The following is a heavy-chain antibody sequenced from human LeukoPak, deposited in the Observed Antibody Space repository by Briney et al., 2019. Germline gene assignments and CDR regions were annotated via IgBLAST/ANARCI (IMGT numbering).Heavy chain of an antibody. J-gene: IGHJ4*02. V-gene: IGHV4-34*01. CDR1: GGSFSGYY. CDR2: INHSGST. Sequence: SETLSLTCAVYGGSFSGYYWSWIRQPPGKGPEWIGEINHSGSTNYNPSLKSRVTISVDTSKNQFSLKLSSVTAADTAVYYCAMSITMIIVIVKRPPTIDYWGQGTLVTVSS. D-gene: IGHD3-22*01. CDR3: AMSITMIIVIVKRPPTIDY.